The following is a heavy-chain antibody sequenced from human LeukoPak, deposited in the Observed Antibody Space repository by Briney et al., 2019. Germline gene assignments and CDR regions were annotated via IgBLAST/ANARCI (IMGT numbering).Heavy chain of an antibody. CDR2: MNPDSGGT. CDR3: ARDAQNSGWFDP. V-gene: IGHV1-2*02. D-gene: IGHD2/OR15-2a*01. Sequence: ASVKVSCKASGYTFIGHYIHWVRQAPGQGLEWMGWMNPDSGGTNYAQKFQDRVTMNRDTSITTAYMELSRLTSDDTAVYYCARDAQNSGWFDPWGQGTLVTVSS. J-gene: IGHJ5*02. CDR1: GYTFIGHY.